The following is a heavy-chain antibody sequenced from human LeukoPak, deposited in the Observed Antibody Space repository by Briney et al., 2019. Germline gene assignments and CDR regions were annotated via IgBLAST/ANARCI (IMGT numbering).Heavy chain of an antibody. J-gene: IGHJ6*03. Sequence: SETLSLTCAVYGGSFSGYYWSWIRQSPGKGLEWIGEINHTGTTNSNPSLGSRLTMSVDSSKNQFSLKLTSVTAADTGVYYCARGDSNSFEYLYYMDVWGKGTTVTVSS. CDR1: GGSFSGYY. V-gene: IGHV4-34*01. D-gene: IGHD4-11*01. CDR3: ARGDSNSFEYLYYMDV. CDR2: INHTGTT.